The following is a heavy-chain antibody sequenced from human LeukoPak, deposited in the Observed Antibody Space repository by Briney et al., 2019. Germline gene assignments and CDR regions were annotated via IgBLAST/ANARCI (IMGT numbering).Heavy chain of an antibody. V-gene: IGHV3-23*01. D-gene: IGHD3-3*01. CDR3: AKTPIAVRIFGDDY. Sequence: GGSLRLSCGASGFTFSSYGMSWVRQAPRKGLEWVSAISGSGGSTYYAGSVKGRFTISRDNSKNTLSLQMNSLRAEDTAIYYCAKTPIAVRIFGDDYWGQGTLVTVSS. CDR2: ISGSGGST. CDR1: GFTFSSYG. J-gene: IGHJ4*02.